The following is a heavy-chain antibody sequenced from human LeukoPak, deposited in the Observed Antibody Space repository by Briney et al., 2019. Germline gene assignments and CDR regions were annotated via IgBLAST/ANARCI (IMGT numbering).Heavy chain of an antibody. D-gene: IGHD1-26*01. V-gene: IGHV1-8*01. CDR1: GYTFTSYD. Sequence: ASVKVSCKASGYTFTSYDINWVRQATGQGLEWMGWMNPNSGNTGYAQKFQGRVTMTRNTSISTAYMEQSSLRSDDTAVYYCARGYVGATEYWFDPWGQGTLVTVSS. CDR3: ARGYVGATEYWFDP. CDR2: MNPNSGNT. J-gene: IGHJ5*02.